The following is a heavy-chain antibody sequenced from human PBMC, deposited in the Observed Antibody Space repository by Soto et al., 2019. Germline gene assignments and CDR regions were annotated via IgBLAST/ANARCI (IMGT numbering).Heavy chain of an antibody. CDR3: ARGGNGERWFDP. D-gene: IGHD4-17*01. Sequence: QVQLQQWGAGLLKPSETLSLTCAVYGGSFSGYYWSWIRQPPGKGLEWIGEINHSGSTNYNPTLTSRVTKSVDTPTNQCSLKLSSVTAADAAVYYCARGGNGERWFDPWGQGTLVTVSS. V-gene: IGHV4-34*01. J-gene: IGHJ5*02. CDR2: INHSGST. CDR1: GGSFSGYY.